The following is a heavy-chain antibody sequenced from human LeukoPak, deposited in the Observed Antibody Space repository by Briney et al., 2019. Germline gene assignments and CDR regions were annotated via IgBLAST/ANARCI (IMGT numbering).Heavy chain of an antibody. CDR3: AKVGVEVAGSRGDIEC. Sequence: GGSLRLSCAASGFIFSRYGMTWVRQAPGKGLEWVAAISGSGAGTYYADSVKGRFTISRDNFKNTLYLQMSSLRAEDTAIYYCAKVGVEVAGSRGDIECWGQRTLVTVSS. D-gene: IGHD6-19*01. CDR1: GFIFSRYG. CDR2: ISGSGAGT. J-gene: IGHJ4*02. V-gene: IGHV3-23*01.